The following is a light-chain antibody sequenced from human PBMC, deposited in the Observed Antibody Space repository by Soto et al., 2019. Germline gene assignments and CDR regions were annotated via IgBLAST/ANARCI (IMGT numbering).Light chain of an antibody. V-gene: IGLV2-11*01. Sequence: QSVLTQPRSVSGSLGQSVTISCTGTTSDVGASNYVSWYQHYPGEAPKLMLCDVSKRPSGVPDRFSGSKSGNTASLTISGLQADDEADYYCCSYAGTYTWVFGGGTKLTVL. CDR1: TSDVGASNY. J-gene: IGLJ2*01. CDR2: DVS. CDR3: CSYAGTYTWV.